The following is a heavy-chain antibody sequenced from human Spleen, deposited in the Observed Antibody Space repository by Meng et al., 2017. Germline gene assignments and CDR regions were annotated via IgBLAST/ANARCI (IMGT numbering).Heavy chain of an antibody. V-gene: IGHV4-34*01. D-gene: IGHD3-10*01. CDR1: GGSFSDSY. CDR3: ARGALYGSGSYDDY. J-gene: IGHJ4*02. CDR2: INHSGST. Sequence: LNPPGAGLLRPSLTLSPTCVVSGGSFSDSYWSWTRQPPGKGLEWIGEINHSGSTNYNPSLESRATISVDTSQNNLSLELSGLRSDDTAMYYCARGALYGSGSYDDYWGQGTLVTVSS.